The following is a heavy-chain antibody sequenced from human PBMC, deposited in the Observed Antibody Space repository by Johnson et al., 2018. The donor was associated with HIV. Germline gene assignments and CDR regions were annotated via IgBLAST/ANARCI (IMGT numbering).Heavy chain of an antibody. D-gene: IGHD6-19*01. J-gene: IGHJ3*02. CDR3: SRELGWLGLYYAVDI. CDR2: IKQDGSEK. CDR1: GFSFSSYA. V-gene: IGHV3-7*01. Sequence: VQLVESGGGVVQPGRSLRLSCAASGFSFSSYAMHWVRQAPGKGLEWVANIKQDGSEKYYVDSVKGRFTISRDNAKNSLYLQMNSLRAEVTAVYYCSRELGWLGLYYAVDIWGQGKMVTVSS.